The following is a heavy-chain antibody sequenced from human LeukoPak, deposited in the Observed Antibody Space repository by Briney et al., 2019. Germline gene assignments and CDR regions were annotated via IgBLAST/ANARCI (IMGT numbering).Heavy chain of an antibody. CDR3: ARLSGYDILTGYSSFDY. J-gene: IGHJ4*02. CDR2: IYPGDSDT. Sequence: GESLKISCKGSGYSFTSYWIGWVRQMPGKGLEWMGIIYPGDSDTRYSPSFQGQVTISADKSISTAYPQWSSLKASDTAMYYCARLSGYDILTGYSSFDYWGQGTLVTVSS. CDR1: GYSFTSYW. V-gene: IGHV5-51*01. D-gene: IGHD3-9*01.